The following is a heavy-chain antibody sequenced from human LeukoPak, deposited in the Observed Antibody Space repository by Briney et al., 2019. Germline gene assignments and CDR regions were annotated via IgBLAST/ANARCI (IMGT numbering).Heavy chain of an antibody. CDR2: IIPILGIA. J-gene: IGHJ4*02. CDR3: ASPRPYCSSTSCYERFDY. Sequence: VASVKVSCKASGGTFSSYAISWVRQAPGQGLEWMGRIIPILGIANYAQKFQGRVTITADKFTSTAYMELSSLRSEDTAVYYCASPRPYCSSTSCYERFDYWGQGTLVTVSS. V-gene: IGHV1-69*04. D-gene: IGHD2-2*01. CDR1: GGTFSSYA.